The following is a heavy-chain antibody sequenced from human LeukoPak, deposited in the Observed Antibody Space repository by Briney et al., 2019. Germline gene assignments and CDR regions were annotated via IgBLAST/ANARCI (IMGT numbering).Heavy chain of an antibody. Sequence: GGSLRLSCAASGFTFSAYEMNWVRQAPGKGLEWVSYTSSSGGTIYYADSVKGRFTISRDNAKNSLYLQMNSLRAEDTAVYYCARAYSHFDYWGQGTLVTVSS. CDR2: TSSSGGTI. CDR3: ARAYSHFDY. V-gene: IGHV3-48*03. CDR1: GFTFSAYE. D-gene: IGHD2-15*01. J-gene: IGHJ4*02.